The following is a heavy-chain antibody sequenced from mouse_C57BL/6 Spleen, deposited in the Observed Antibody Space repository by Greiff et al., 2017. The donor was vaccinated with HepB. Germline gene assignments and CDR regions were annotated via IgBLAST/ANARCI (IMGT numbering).Heavy chain of an antibody. V-gene: IGHV1-76*01. D-gene: IGHD1-1*01. Sequence: VQLQQSGAELVRPGASVKLSCKASGYTFTDYYINWVKQRPGQGLEWIARIYPGSGNTYYNEKFKGKATLTAEKSSSTAYMQLSSLTSEDSAVYFCATAVVAPHWYFDVWGTGTTVTVSS. CDR1: GYTFTDYY. CDR3: ATAVVAPHWYFDV. J-gene: IGHJ1*03. CDR2: IYPGSGNT.